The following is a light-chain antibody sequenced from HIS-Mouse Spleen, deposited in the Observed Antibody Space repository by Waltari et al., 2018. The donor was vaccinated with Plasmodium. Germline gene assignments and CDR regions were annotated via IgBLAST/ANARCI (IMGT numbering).Light chain of an antibody. Sequence: EIVMTQSPATLSVSPGEIATLSCRASQSVSSTLAWYQQKPGQAPRLLIYGASTRATGCTARFSGSGSGTEVTLTISSLQSEDFAVYYCQKNNNWSLTFGPGTKVDIK. V-gene: IGKV3-15*01. CDR2: GAS. CDR3: QKNNNWSLT. J-gene: IGKJ3*01. CDR1: QSVSST.